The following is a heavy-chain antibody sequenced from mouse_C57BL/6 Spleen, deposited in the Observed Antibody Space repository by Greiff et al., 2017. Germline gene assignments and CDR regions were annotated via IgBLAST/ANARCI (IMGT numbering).Heavy chain of an antibody. V-gene: IGHV14-2*01. Sequence: EVQLQQSGAELVKPGASVKLSCTASGFNIKDYYMHWVKQRTEQGLEWIGRLDPEDGETKYAPKFQGTATITVDTSSNTAYLQLSSLTSEDTAVYYCARGDTTVVAPFDYWGQGTTLTVSS. CDR2: LDPEDGET. D-gene: IGHD1-1*01. CDR1: GFNIKDYY. J-gene: IGHJ2*01. CDR3: ARGDTTVVAPFDY.